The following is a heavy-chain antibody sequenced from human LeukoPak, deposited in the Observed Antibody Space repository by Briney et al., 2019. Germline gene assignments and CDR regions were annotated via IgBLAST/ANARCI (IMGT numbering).Heavy chain of an antibody. V-gene: IGHV3-23*01. CDR3: AKDATPRNSVWDYFDY. CDR2: ICGPDDT. CDR1: GFSFNIHA. D-gene: IGHD1-14*01. J-gene: IGHJ4*02. Sequence: PGGSLRLSCAASGFSFNIHAMTWVRQAPGKGLEWVAVICGPDDTHYADSVKGRFAVSRDESTNTVFLQMNSLRADDSAIYYCAKDATPRNSVWDYFDYWGQGTLSPSPQ.